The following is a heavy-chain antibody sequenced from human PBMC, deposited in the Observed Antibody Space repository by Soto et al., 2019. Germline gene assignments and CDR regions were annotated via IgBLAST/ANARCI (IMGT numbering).Heavy chain of an antibody. CDR1: GGTFSSYA. Sequence: ASVKVSCKASGGTFSSYAISWVRQAPGQGLEWMGGIIPIFGTANYAQKFQGRVTITADESTSTAYMELSSLRSEDTAVYYCARDRQLVATYYYYYGMDVWGQGTTVTVSS. D-gene: IGHD6-6*01. J-gene: IGHJ6*02. CDR3: ARDRQLVATYYYYYGMDV. V-gene: IGHV1-69*13. CDR2: IIPIFGTA.